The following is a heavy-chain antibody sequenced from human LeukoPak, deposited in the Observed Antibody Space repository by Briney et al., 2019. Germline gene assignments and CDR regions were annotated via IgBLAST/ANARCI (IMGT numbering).Heavy chain of an antibody. V-gene: IGHV3-23*01. J-gene: IGHJ4*02. CDR1: GFTFSMYS. Sequence: GGSLRLSSAVSGFTFSMYSMSWVRQAPGKVRGWLTHITGSDSSTHYADSVNGRFTISRDNSKNTLYLHMNSLRAEDTAVYYCAKDPDSGSNEGCWGQGTLVTVSS. CDR2: ITGSDSST. D-gene: IGHD1-26*01. CDR3: AKDPDSGSNEGC.